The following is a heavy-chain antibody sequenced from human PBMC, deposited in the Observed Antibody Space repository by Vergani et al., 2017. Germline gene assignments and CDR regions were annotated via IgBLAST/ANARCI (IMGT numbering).Heavy chain of an antibody. CDR1: GYTFTSYY. D-gene: IGHD6-6*01. CDR3: ASPGGYSSSANFGSFDY. J-gene: IGHJ4*02. Sequence: QVQLVQSGAEVKKPGASVKVSCKASGYTFTSYYMHWVRQAPGQGLEWMGIINPSGGSTSYAQKFQGRVTMTRDTSTSTVYMELSSLRSEDTAVYYCASPGGYSSSANFGSFDYWGQGTLVTVSS. CDR2: INPSGGST. V-gene: IGHV1-46*01.